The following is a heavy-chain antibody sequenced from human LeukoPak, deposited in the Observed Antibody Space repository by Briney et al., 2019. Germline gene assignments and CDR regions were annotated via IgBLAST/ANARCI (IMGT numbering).Heavy chain of an antibody. Sequence: GGSLRLSCAASGFTFSSHSMTWVRQAPGKGLEWVSSISSSSNYIYYADSVKGRFTISRDNAKNSLYLQANGLRAEDTAVYYCARGRPLLYSRGWSSDYWGQGALVTVSS. D-gene: IGHD6-19*01. J-gene: IGHJ4*02. V-gene: IGHV3-21*01. CDR1: GFTFSSHS. CDR3: ARGRPLLYSRGWSSDY. CDR2: ISSSSNYI.